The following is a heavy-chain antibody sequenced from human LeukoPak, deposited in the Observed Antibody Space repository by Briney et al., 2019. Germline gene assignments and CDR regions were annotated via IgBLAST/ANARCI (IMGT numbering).Heavy chain of an antibody. CDR2: ISSSGSTI. Sequence: GGSLRLSCAASGFTFSSYEMNWVRQAPGKGLEWVSYISSSGSTIYYADSVKGRFTISRDNAKNSLYLQMNILRAEDTAVYYWARDRIGEDTAMVKVAYWGQGTLVTVSS. J-gene: IGHJ4*02. V-gene: IGHV3-48*03. CDR1: GFTFSSYE. CDR3: ARDRIGEDTAMVKVAY. D-gene: IGHD5-18*01.